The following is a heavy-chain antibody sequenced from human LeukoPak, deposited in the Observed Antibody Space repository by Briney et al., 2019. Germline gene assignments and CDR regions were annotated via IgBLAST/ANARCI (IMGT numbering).Heavy chain of an antibody. CDR1: GFTFSSYW. J-gene: IGHJ4*02. CDR3: AGGYSYGPGGY. Sequence: GGSLRLSCAASGFTFSSYWMHWVRQAPGKGLVWVSRINSDGSSTSYADSVKGRFTISRDNAKNTLYLQMNSLRAEDTAVYYCAGGYSYGPGGYWGQGTLVTVSS. CDR2: INSDGSST. V-gene: IGHV3-74*01. D-gene: IGHD5-18*01.